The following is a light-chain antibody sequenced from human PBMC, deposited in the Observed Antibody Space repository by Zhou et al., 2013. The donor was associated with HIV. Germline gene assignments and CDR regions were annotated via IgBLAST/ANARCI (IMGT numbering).Light chain of an antibody. Sequence: DIQMTQSPSSLSVSVGDRVTITCRASQSISRYLNWYQRKPGKAPRRLIYAASTLQSGVPSRFSGSGSGTDFTLTISSLQPEDVATYYCQKYNSAPLTFGPGTKVDIK. CDR3: QKYNSAPLT. V-gene: IGKV1-27*01. J-gene: IGKJ3*01. CDR1: QSISRY. CDR2: AAS.